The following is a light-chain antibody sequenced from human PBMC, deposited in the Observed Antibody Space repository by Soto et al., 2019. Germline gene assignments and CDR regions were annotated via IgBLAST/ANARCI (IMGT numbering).Light chain of an antibody. CDR3: QQYCSSIT. CDR1: QSVGTR. Sequence: LPTQSPDTMSLSQGERATLSCRAAQSVGTRLAWYQHKTGQAPRLLISGASSRATGIPDRFTGSGSETSFTLTINRLEPEDFAVYYCQQYCSSITFGQGTRLEIK. V-gene: IGKV3-20*01. CDR2: GAS. J-gene: IGKJ5*01.